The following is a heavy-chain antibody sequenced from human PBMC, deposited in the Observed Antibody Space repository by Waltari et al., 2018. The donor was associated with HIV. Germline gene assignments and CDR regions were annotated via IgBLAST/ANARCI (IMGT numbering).Heavy chain of an antibody. V-gene: IGHV3-23*01. Sequence: EVQVLASGRDLVEPRGSLRVSCAGFGCPFSNSGMSWGGQAPGKGLEYDSRITECGRSTYCADSVKVRFTVSKDNAKITLYLQMNSLRAEDAAVYFCVKEHQYGHSWYSYYGMDVWSQVTTVTVSS. CDR2: ITECGRST. CDR1: GCPFSNSG. CDR3: VKEHQYGHSWYSYYGMDV. D-gene: IGHD6-13*01. J-gene: IGHJ6*02.